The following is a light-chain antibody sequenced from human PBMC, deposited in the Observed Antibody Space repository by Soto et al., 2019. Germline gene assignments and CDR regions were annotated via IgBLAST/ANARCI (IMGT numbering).Light chain of an antibody. CDR2: DVS. Sequence: QSALTQPASVSGSPGQSITISCTGTISDVGSYNYVSWYQQYPGKAPKLMIYDVSTRPSGVSDRFSGSMSGNTASLTISGLRAEDEADYYCGSYTTSSNYVFGTGTKVTVL. J-gene: IGLJ1*01. V-gene: IGLV2-14*03. CDR1: ISDVGSYNY. CDR3: GSYTTSSNYV.